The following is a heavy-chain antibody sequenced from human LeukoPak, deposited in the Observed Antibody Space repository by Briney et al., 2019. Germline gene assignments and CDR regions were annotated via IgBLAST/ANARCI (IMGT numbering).Heavy chain of an antibody. D-gene: IGHD5-12*01. CDR1: GGSISSSSYD. Sequence: SETLSLTCTVSGGSISSSSYDWGWIRQPPGKGLEWIGSIYYSGSTYYNPSLKSRVTISVDTSKNQFSLKLSSVTAADTAVYYSASHVDIVATIRYWGQGTLVTVSS. CDR2: IYYSGST. V-gene: IGHV4-39*07. J-gene: IGHJ4*02. CDR3: ASHVDIVATIRY.